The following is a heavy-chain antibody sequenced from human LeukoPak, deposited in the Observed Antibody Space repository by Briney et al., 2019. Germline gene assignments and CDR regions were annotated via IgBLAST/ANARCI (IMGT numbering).Heavy chain of an antibody. CDR1: GYTFTGYY. D-gene: IGHD1-26*01. V-gene: IGHV1-2*02. CDR3: GRVGGTYRCGCDY. J-gene: IGHJ4*02. Sequence: ASVKVSCKASGYTFTGYYIHWVRQAPGQGLEWMGWINPNSGGTNYAQKFQGRVTMTRDTSISTAYMELCRLRSDDTAVYYCGRVGGTYRCGCDYWGQVTLVTVSS. CDR2: INPNSGGT.